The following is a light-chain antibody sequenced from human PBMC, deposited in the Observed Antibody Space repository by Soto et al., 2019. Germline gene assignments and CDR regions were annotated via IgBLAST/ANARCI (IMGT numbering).Light chain of an antibody. V-gene: IGLV3-21*04. J-gene: IGLJ1*01. CDR3: QVWDIMTDNYV. CDR2: YDR. CDR1: NIGNKR. Sequence: VLTQPPSVSVAPEKTATITCGGDNIGNKRVHWYRQKPGQAPVLVISYDRDRPSGIPERFSGSNYGNTATVTISRVEAGDEADYYCQVWDIMTDNYVFGTGTKVTVL.